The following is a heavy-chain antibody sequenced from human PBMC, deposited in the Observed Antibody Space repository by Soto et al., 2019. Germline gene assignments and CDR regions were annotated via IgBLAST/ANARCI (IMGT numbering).Heavy chain of an antibody. J-gene: IGHJ6*02. D-gene: IGHD3-16*02. V-gene: IGHV1-69*11. CDR1: GGTFSSSG. CDR3: ARWPQPRYTADPYAVDV. Sequence: QVHLVQSGTEVKKPGSSVKVSCKASGGTFSSSGFSWVRQAPGQGLEWMGMIVPSLDTTHYAQKFQARVTITADEVTSTAYMELRSLRSEDTDVYYCARWPQPRYTADPYAVDVWGQGTRVIV. CDR2: IVPSLDTT.